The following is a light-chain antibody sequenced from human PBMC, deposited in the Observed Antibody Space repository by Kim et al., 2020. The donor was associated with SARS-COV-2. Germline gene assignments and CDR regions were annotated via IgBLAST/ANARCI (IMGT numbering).Light chain of an antibody. Sequence: EIVMTQSPVTLSVSPGERATLSCRASQSISSNIAWYQQKPGQSPRLLIYGASNRATGIPARFSGRGSGTEFTLTISSLQSEDFAVYYCQQYGTWPPLHTFGGGTKVDIK. J-gene: IGKJ4*01. CDR1: QSISSN. V-gene: IGKV3-15*01. CDR2: GAS. CDR3: QQYGTWPPLHT.